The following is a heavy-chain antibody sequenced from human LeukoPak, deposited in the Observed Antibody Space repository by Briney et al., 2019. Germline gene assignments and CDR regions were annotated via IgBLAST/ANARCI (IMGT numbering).Heavy chain of an antibody. J-gene: IGHJ4*02. CDR2: INHSGST. Sequence: SETLSLTCAVYGGSFSGYYWSWIRQPPGKGLEWIGEINHSGSTNYNPSLKSRVTISVDTSENQFSLKLSSVTAADTAVYYCARRMITFGGVIVWGQGTLVTVSS. V-gene: IGHV4-34*01. CDR1: GGSFSGYY. CDR3: ARRMITFGGVIV. D-gene: IGHD3-16*02.